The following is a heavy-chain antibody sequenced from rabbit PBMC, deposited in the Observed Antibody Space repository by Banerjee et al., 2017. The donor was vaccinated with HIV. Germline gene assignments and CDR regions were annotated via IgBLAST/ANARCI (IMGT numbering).Heavy chain of an antibody. Sequence: QEQLVESGGGLVQPEGSLTVTCKASGIDFSSYYWICWVRQAPGKGLEWIGCIWTGSSSTDYASWVNGRFSISRSTSLNTVTLQMTSLTVADTATYFCGRDRDGDAGYGSLALWGPGTLVTVS. J-gene: IGHJ4*01. D-gene: IGHD6-1*01. V-gene: IGHV1S43*01. CDR3: GRDRDGDAGYGSLAL. CDR1: GIDFSSYYW. CDR2: IWTGSSST.